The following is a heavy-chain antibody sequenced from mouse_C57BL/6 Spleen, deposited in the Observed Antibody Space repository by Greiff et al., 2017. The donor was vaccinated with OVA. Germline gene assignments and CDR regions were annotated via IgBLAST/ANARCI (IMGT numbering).Heavy chain of an antibody. CDR3: ARSYGSVSYYFDY. J-gene: IGHJ2*01. CDR1: GYTFTSYW. CDR2: IDPSDSYT. V-gene: IGHV1-59*01. D-gene: IGHD1-1*01. Sequence: VQLQQPGAELVRPGTSVKLSCKASGYTFTSYWMHWVKQRPGQGLEWIGVIDPSDSYTNYNQKFKGKATLTVDTSSSTAYMQLSSLTSEDSAVYYCARSYGSVSYYFDYWGQGTTLTVSS.